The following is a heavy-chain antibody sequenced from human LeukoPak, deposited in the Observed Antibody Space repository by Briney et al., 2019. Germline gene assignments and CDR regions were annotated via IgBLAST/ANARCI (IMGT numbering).Heavy chain of an antibody. Sequence: ASVEVSCKXSGYTFTSYYMHWVRQAPGQGLEWMGIINPSGGSTSYSQKFQGRVTMTRDTSTSTVYMELSSLRSEDTAVYYCARDLKAVAAIFDYWGQGTLVTVSS. CDR2: INPSGGST. D-gene: IGHD6-19*01. J-gene: IGHJ4*02. CDR1: GYTFTSYY. V-gene: IGHV1-46*01. CDR3: ARDLKAVAAIFDY.